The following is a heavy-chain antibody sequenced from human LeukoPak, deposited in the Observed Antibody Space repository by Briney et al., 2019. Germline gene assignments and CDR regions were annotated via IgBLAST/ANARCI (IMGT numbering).Heavy chain of an antibody. J-gene: IGHJ4*02. CDR2: INPNSGGT. CDR3: ASKRSAVAGFELV. CDR1: GYTFTGYY. Sequence: ASVTVSRKASGYTFTGYYMHWVRQAPGQGLEWMGWINPNSGGTNYAQKFQGRVTMTRDTSISTAYMELSRLRSDDTAVYYCASKRSAVAGFELVWGQGTLVPFSS. D-gene: IGHD6-19*01. V-gene: IGHV1-2*02.